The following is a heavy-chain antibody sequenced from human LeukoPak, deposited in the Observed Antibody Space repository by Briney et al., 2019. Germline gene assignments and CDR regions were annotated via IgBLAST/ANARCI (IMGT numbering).Heavy chain of an antibody. CDR1: GFSFSNAW. D-gene: IGHD3-10*01. Sequence: GGSLRLSCAASGFSFSNAWMSWVRQAPGKGLEWIGRIKTNAAGGTVEYAAPIKGRFTISRVDLDNMLYLQMNSLRTEDTGVYYCTTYMARERTFYGMDVWGQGATVTVSS. V-gene: IGHV3-15*01. CDR2: IKTNAAGGTV. CDR3: TTYMARERTFYGMDV. J-gene: IGHJ6*02.